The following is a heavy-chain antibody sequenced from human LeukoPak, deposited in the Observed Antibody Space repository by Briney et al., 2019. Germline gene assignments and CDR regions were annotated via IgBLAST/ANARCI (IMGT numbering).Heavy chain of an antibody. V-gene: IGHV1-69-2*01. D-gene: IGHD3-9*01. Sequence: ASVKVSCKASGYTFNDYYIHWVHQAPGKGLEWMGRVDLEDGDTIYAEKFQGRVTITADTSTDTAFMDLSSLTSFDTAVYYCARGSRSFDWLRSYFDFWGQGTLVSVSP. CDR1: GYTFNDYY. CDR2: VDLEDGDT. J-gene: IGHJ4*02. CDR3: ARGSRSFDWLRSYFDF.